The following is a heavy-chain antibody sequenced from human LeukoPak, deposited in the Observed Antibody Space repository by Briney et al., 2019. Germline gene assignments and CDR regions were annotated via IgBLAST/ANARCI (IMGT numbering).Heavy chain of an antibody. CDR1: GGSISSSSYY. Sequence: SETLSLTCTVSGGSISSSSYYWGWIRQPPGKGLEWIGSIYYSGSTYYNPSLKSRVTISVDTSKNQFSLKLSSVTAADTAVYYCARTIFGVVRYYYYMDVWGKGTTVTVSS. CDR2: IYYSGST. J-gene: IGHJ6*03. D-gene: IGHD3-3*02. CDR3: ARTIFGVVRYYYYMDV. V-gene: IGHV4-39*07.